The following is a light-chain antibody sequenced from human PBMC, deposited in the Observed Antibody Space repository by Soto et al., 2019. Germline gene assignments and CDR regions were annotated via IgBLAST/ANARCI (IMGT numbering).Light chain of an antibody. V-gene: IGKV3D-15*01. J-gene: IGKJ4*01. CDR3: QQRSHWLT. Sequence: EIVMTQSPATLSVSPGDRATLSCRASQSVDNDLAWYQQKPGQPPRLLIYDASTRATGIPARFSGSQSGTEFTLTISSLLSEDFAVYYCQQRSHWLTFGGGTKVEIK. CDR2: DAS. CDR1: QSVDND.